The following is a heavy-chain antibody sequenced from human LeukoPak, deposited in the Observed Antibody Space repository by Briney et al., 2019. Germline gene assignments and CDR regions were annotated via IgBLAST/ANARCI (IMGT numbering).Heavy chain of an antibody. CDR1: GFTFSNYA. V-gene: IGHV3-23*01. Sequence: GGSLRLSCAASGFTFSNYAMSWVRQAPGKGLEWVSGISGSGGSAYYPDSVKGRFTISRDNSKNTLYLQMNSLRAEDTAVYYCARDWARYYYGSGSLDYWGQGTLVTVSS. CDR2: ISGSGGSA. CDR3: ARDWARYYYGSGSLDY. D-gene: IGHD3-10*01. J-gene: IGHJ4*02.